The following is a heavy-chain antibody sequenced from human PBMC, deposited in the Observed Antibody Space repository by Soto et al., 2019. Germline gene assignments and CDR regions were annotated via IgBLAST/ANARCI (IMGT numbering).Heavy chain of an antibody. V-gene: IGHV1-69*01. CDR1: GGTFSSYA. J-gene: IGHJ4*02. CDR2: IIPIFGTA. Sequence: QVQLVQSGAEVKKPGSSVKVSCKASGGTFSSYAISWVRQAPGQGLEWMGGIIPIFGTANYAQKFQGRVTINAEESTSTAYMELSSLRSEDPAVYYWARGRPSQDYGDIFDYWGQGTLVTVSS. D-gene: IGHD4-17*01. CDR3: ARGRPSQDYGDIFDY.